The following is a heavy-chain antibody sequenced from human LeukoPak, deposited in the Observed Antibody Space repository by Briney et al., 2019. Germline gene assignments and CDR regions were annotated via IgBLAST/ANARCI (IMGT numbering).Heavy chain of an antibody. J-gene: IGHJ4*02. CDR1: GFTFSDHP. CDR3: ARDRPPVGAIDY. D-gene: IGHD1-26*01. CDR2: ISGESDST. Sequence: GGSLRLSCAASGFTFSDHPMNWVRQAPGEGLTWVSYISGESDSTNYEASVKGRFTISGDNAKNLLDLQMNSLRDEYTAVYFCARDRPPVGAIDYWGQGTLVTVSS. V-gene: IGHV3-48*02.